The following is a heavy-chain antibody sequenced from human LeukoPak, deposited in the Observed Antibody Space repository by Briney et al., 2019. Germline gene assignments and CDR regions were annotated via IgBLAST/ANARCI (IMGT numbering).Heavy chain of an antibody. CDR3: ARDGGYDSGYYYYYYGMDV. Sequence: ASVKVSCKAFGYTFTGYYMHWVRQAPGQGLEWMGWINPNSGGANYAQKLQGRVTMTRDTSISTAYMELSRLRSADTAVYYCARDGGYDSGYYYYYYGMDVWGQGTTVTVSS. CDR1: GYTFTGYY. CDR2: INPNSGGA. V-gene: IGHV1-2*02. D-gene: IGHD5-12*01. J-gene: IGHJ6*02.